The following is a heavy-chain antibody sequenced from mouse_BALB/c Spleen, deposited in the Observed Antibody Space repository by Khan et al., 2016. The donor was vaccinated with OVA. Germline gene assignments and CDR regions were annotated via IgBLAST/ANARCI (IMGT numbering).Heavy chain of an antibody. CDR2: INTYTGEP. J-gene: IGHJ1*01. Sequence: QIQLVQSGPELKKPGETVKISCKASGYTFTNYGMNWVKQAPEKGLKWMGWINTYTGEPTYADDFKGRFVFSLETSASTAYLQISNLKNEDMTTYFCARISSDWYSDVWGAGTTVTVSS. V-gene: IGHV9-1*02. CDR1: GYTFTNYG. CDR3: ARISSDWYSDV. D-gene: IGHD6-2*01.